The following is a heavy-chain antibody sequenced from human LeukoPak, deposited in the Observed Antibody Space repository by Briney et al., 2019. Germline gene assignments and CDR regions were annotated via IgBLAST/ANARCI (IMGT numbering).Heavy chain of an antibody. CDR3: ARHIGYSAWNPDY. D-gene: IGHD5-12*01. Sequence: GESLKISCKASGYSFTSYWVGWVRQMPGKGLEWMGIIYPYDSDTRYSPSFQGQVTISADKSISTAYLQWSNLKASDTAMYYCARHIGYSAWNPDYWGQGTLVTVSS. V-gene: IGHV5-51*01. J-gene: IGHJ4*02. CDR2: IYPYDSDT. CDR1: GYSFTSYW.